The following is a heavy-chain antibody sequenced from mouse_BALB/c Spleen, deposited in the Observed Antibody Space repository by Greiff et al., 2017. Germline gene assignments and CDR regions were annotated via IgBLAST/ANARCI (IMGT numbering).Heavy chain of an antibody. Sequence: DVKLVESGGGLVQPGGSRKLSCAASGFTFSSFGMHWVRQAPEKGLEWVAYISSGSSTIYYADTVKGRFTISRDNPKNTLFLQMTSLRSEDTAMYYCARWGITTAFAYWGQGTLVTVSA. J-gene: IGHJ3*01. CDR2: ISSGSSTI. V-gene: IGHV5-17*02. D-gene: IGHD2-4*01. CDR1: GFTFSSFG. CDR3: ARWGITTAFAY.